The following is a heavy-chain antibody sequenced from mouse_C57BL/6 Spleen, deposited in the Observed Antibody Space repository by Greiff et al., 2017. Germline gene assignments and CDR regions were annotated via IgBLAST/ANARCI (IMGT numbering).Heavy chain of an antibody. CDR1: GFNITDYY. D-gene: IGHD3-3*01. Sequence: VQLQQSGAELVKPGASVKLSCTASGFNITDYYMHWVKQRTEQGLEWIGRIDPEDGETKYAPKFQGKATIAAATTSNTAYLQLSSLAAEDTAVYYCARGGRDGFDYGGQGTTLTVSA. CDR2: IDPEDGET. J-gene: IGHJ2*01. V-gene: IGHV14-2*01. CDR3: ARGGRDGFDY.